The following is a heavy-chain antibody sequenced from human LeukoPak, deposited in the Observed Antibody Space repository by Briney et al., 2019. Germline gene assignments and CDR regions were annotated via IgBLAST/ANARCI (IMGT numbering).Heavy chain of an antibody. CDR2: IIPIFGTA. J-gene: IGHJ3*02. V-gene: IGHV1-69*13. Sequence: SVKVSCKASGGTLSSYAISWVRQAPGQGLEWMGGIIPIFGTANYAQKFQGRVTITADESTSTAYMELSSLRSEDTAVYYCARAVVEMATLRAFDIWGQGTMVTVSS. CDR3: ARAVVEMATLRAFDI. D-gene: IGHD5-24*01. CDR1: GGTLSSYA.